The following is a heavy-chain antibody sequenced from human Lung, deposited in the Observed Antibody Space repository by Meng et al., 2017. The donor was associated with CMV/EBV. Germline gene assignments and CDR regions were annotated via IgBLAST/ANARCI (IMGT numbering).Heavy chain of an antibody. CDR1: GFTFDDHA. D-gene: IGHD2-15*01. CDR2: ITWDGGNT. Sequence: GESXKISCAASGFTFDDHAMHWVRQRPGKGLEWVSLITWDGGNTYYADSVKGRFTISRDNSKNSLYLQMNSLRTEDTALYYCAKDGSDSSLGWLDPWGQGTXVTVYS. V-gene: IGHV3-43D*03. J-gene: IGHJ5*02. CDR3: AKDGSDSSLGWLDP.